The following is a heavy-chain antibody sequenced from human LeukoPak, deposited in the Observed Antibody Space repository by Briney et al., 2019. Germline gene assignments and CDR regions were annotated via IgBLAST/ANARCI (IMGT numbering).Heavy chain of an antibody. V-gene: IGHV1-46*01. D-gene: IGHD3-10*01. CDR3: ARAAGGYYGSGNWDY. CDR2: INPSGGST. J-gene: IGHJ4*02. CDR1: GYTFTSYY. Sequence: ASVKVSCKASGYTFTSYYMHWVRQAAGQGPGWMGIINPSGGSTSYAQKFQGRVTMTRDTSTSTMNMELRGLRSEDTAVYYCARAAGGYYGSGNWDYWGQGTLVTVSS.